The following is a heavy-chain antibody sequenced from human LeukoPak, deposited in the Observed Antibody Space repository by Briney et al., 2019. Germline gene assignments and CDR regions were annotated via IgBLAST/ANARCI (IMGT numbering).Heavy chain of an antibody. D-gene: IGHD4-11*01. J-gene: IGHJ4*02. V-gene: IGHV3-74*01. Sequence: QPGGSLRLSCAAPGFTFSYYWMHWIRQAPGKGLVRDSPISNDGSATSHADSVKGRVTISRDNAKNTLYLQMNSLRAEDTAVYYCARDMDEHYSSNTLDYWGRGTLVTVSS. CDR2: ISNDGSAT. CDR3: ARDMDEHYSSNTLDY. CDR1: GFTFSYYW.